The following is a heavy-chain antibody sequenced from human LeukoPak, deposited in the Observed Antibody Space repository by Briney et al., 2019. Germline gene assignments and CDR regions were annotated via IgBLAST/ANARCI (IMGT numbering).Heavy chain of an antibody. Sequence: PSETLSLTCTVSGGSISSSSYYWGWIRQPPGKGLEWIGSIYYSGSTYYNPSLKSRVTISVDTSKNQFSLKLSSVTAADTAVYYCAIGIITIHHFDYWGQGTLVTVSS. V-gene: IGHV4-39*01. CDR2: IYYSGST. CDR1: GGSISSSSYY. J-gene: IGHJ4*02. D-gene: IGHD3-3*01. CDR3: AIGIITIHHFDY.